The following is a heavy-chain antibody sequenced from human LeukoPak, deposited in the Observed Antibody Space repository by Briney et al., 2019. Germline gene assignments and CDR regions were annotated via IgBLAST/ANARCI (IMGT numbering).Heavy chain of an antibody. V-gene: IGHV3-23*01. D-gene: IGHD3-22*01. Sequence: GGSLRLSCVASGFTFSSDVMSWVRQAPGKGLEWVSAISGSGGYTYYADSVKGRFTISRDNSKNTLFLQMNSLRAEDTAVYYCAKVTGPRRYYSDRSGYRPYYFDYWGQGTLVTVSS. CDR1: GFTFSSDV. CDR2: ISGSGGYT. J-gene: IGHJ4*02. CDR3: AKVTGPRRYYSDRSGYRPYYFDY.